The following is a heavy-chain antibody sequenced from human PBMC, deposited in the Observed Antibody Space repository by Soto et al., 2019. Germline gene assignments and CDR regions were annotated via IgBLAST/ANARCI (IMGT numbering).Heavy chain of an antibody. Sequence: GGSLRLSCAASGFTFSSYAMSWVRQAPGKGLEWVSAISGSGGSTYYADSVKGRFTISRDNSKNTLYLQMNSLRAEDTAVYYCASAMTGLIYYGMDVWGQGTTVTVSS. CDR1: GFTFSSYA. V-gene: IGHV3-23*01. J-gene: IGHJ6*02. CDR2: ISGSGGST. CDR3: ASAMTGLIYYGMDV. D-gene: IGHD3-16*01.